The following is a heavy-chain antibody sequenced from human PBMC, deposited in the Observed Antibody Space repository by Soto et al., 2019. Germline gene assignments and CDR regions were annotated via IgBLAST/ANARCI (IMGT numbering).Heavy chain of an antibody. D-gene: IGHD3-22*01. CDR1: GFTFSSYA. V-gene: IGHV3-23*01. Sequence: GSLRLSCAASGFTFSSYAMSWVRQAPGKGLEWVSAISGSGGSTYYADSVKGRFTIPRDKSKNTQYLQMNSLRAEDTAVYYCAKGSEIVVASDAFDIWGQGTMVTVSS. CDR2: ISGSGGST. CDR3: AKGSEIVVASDAFDI. J-gene: IGHJ3*02.